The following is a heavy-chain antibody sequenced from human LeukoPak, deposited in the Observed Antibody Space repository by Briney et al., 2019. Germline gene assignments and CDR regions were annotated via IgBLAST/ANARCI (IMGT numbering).Heavy chain of an antibody. CDR2: INHSGST. CDR1: GGSFSGYY. Sequence: SETLSLTCAVYGGSFSGYYWSWIRQPPGKGLEWIGEINHSGSTNYNPSLKSRVTISVDTSKNQFSLKLSSVTAADTAVYYCARHGPPRADQLASFDYWGQGTLVTVSS. J-gene: IGHJ4*02. V-gene: IGHV4-34*01. CDR3: ARHGPPRADQLASFDY. D-gene: IGHD6-13*01.